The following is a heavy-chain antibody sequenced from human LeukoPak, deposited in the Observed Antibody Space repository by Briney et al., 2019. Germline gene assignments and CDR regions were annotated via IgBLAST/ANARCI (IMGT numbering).Heavy chain of an antibody. V-gene: IGHV4-39*01. D-gene: IGHD2-2*01. Sequence: PSETLSLTCTVSGGSISSSSYYWGWIRQPPGKGLEWIGSIYYSGNTYYNPSLKSRVTISVDTSKNQFSLKLNSVTAADTAVYYCARHEGYCSSSSCYYFDYWGQGTLVTVSS. CDR3: ARHEGYCSSSSCYYFDY. CDR2: IYYSGNT. J-gene: IGHJ4*02. CDR1: GGSISSSSYY.